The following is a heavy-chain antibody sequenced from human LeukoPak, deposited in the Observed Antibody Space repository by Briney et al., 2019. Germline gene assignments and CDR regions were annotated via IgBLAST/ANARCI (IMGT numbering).Heavy chain of an antibody. Sequence: PSETLSLTCTVSGGSISSSSSYWSWIRQPPGKGLEWIGYIYYSGSTNYNPSLKSRVTISVDTSKNQFSLKLSSVTAADTAVYYCARHSERWLGAFDVWGRGTMVTVSS. CDR3: ARHSERWLGAFDV. J-gene: IGHJ3*01. CDR1: GGSISSSSSY. V-gene: IGHV4-61*05. D-gene: IGHD6-19*01. CDR2: IYYSGST.